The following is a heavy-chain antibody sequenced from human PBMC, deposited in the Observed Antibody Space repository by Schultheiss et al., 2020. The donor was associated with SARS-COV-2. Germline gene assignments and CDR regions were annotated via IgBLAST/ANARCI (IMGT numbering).Heavy chain of an antibody. V-gene: IGHV3-23*01. CDR2: ISGSGGST. CDR1: GFTFSSYA. D-gene: IGHD4-17*01. Sequence: GGSLRLSCAASGFTFSSYAMSWVRQAPGKGLEWVSAISGSGGSTYYADSRKGRFTISRDNSKNTLYLQMNSLRAEDTAVYYCAKLSTVTTAFDYWGQGTLVTVSS. J-gene: IGHJ4*02. CDR3: AKLSTVTTAFDY.